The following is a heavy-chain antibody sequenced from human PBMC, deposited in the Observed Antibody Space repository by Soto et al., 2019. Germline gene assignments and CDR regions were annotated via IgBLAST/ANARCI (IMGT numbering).Heavy chain of an antibody. CDR1: GFTFSSYA. Sequence: GGSLRLSCAASGFTFSSYAMSWVRQAPGKGLEWVSAISGSGGSTYYADSVKGRFTISRDNSKNTLYLQMNSLRAEDTAVYYCAKENSIADSYEYYYYYYGMDVWGQGTTVTVSS. D-gene: IGHD1-7*01. V-gene: IGHV3-23*01. CDR2: ISGSGGST. J-gene: IGHJ6*02. CDR3: AKENSIADSYEYYYYYYGMDV.